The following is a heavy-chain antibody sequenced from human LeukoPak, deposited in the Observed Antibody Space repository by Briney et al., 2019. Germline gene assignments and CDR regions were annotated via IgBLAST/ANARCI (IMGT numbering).Heavy chain of an antibody. CDR3: ARAPDDYYDSSGYYWAPDY. D-gene: IGHD3-22*01. CDR1: GYTFTSYG. J-gene: IGHJ4*02. V-gene: IGHV1-18*01. CDR2: ISAYNGNT. Sequence: ASAKVSCKASGYTFTSYGISWVRQAPGQGLEWMGWISAYNGNTNYAQKLQGRVTMTTDTSTSTAYMELRSLRSDDTAVYYCARAPDDYYDSSGYYWAPDYWGQGTLVTVSS.